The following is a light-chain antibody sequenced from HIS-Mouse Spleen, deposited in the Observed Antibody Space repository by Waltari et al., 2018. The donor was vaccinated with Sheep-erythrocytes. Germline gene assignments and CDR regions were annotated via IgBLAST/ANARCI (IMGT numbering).Light chain of an antibody. V-gene: IGLV1-40*01. Sequence: QSVLTQPPSVSGAPGQSVTIPCTGSSSNIGAGSDLNWYQQLPVTAPKLLTYGNSNRPSGVPDRFSGSKSGTSASLAITGLQAEDEADYYCQSYDSSLSGWVFGGGTKLTVL. CDR2: GNS. CDR3: QSYDSSLSGWV. J-gene: IGLJ3*02. CDR1: SSNIGAGSD.